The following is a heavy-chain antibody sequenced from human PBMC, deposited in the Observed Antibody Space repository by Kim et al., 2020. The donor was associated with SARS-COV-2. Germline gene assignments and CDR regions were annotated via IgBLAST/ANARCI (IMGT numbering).Heavy chain of an antibody. J-gene: IGHJ4*02. CDR2: IYYSGST. V-gene: IGHV4-39*01. CDR3: ARRGGLLWFGERPYYFDY. CDR1: GGSISSSSYY. Sequence: SETLSLTCTVSGGSISSSSYYWGWIRQPPGKGLEWIGSIYYSGSTYYNPSLKSRVTISVDTSKNQFSLKLSSVTAADTAVYYCARRGGLLWFGERPYYFDYWGQGTLVTVSS. D-gene: IGHD3-10*01.